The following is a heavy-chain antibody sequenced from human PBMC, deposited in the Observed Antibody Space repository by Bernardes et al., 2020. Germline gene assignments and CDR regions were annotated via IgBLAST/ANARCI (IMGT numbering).Heavy chain of an antibody. D-gene: IGHD2-15*01. Sequence: SETLSLTCTVSGGSISSYYWSWIRQPPGKGLEWIGYIYYSGSTNYNPSLKSRVTISVDTSKNQFSLKLSSVTAADTAVYYCARRSSGGTGYWYFDLWGRGTLVTVSS. J-gene: IGHJ2*01. CDR3: ARRSSGGTGYWYFDL. CDR1: GGSISSYY. CDR2: IYYSGST. V-gene: IGHV4-59*01.